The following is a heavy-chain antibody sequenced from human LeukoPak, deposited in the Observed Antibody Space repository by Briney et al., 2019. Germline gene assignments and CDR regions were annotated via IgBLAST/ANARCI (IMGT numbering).Heavy chain of an antibody. V-gene: IGHV1-2*02. CDR1: GYTFPGYY. CDR3: AREHSSSSGKVFDY. Sequence: ASVKVSCKASGYTFPGYYMHWVRQAPGQGLEWMGWINPNSGGTNYAQKFQGRVTMTRDTSISTAYMELSRLRSDDTAVYYCAREHSSSSGKVFDYWGQGTLVIVSS. D-gene: IGHD6-6*01. J-gene: IGHJ4*02. CDR2: INPNSGGT.